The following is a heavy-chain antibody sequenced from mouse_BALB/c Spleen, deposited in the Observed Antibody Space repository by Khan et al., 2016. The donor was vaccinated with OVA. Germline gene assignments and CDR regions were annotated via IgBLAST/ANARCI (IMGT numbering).Heavy chain of an antibody. J-gene: IGHJ2*01. CDR3: ARRGLRWDLDY. CDR1: GYTFINYW. CDR2: INPSTGYT. D-gene: IGHD1-1*01. V-gene: IGHV1-7*01. Sequence: QVQLKESGAELAKPGASVKMSCKASGYTFINYWILWVKQRPGQGLEWIGYINPSTGYTEYNQHFKDKATLTADKSSSTAYMKLSSLTSEDSAVYYCARRGLRWDLDYWGQGTTVTVSS.